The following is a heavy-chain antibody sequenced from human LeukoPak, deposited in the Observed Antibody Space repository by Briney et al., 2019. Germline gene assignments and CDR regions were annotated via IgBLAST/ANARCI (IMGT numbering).Heavy chain of an antibody. V-gene: IGHV3-30-3*01. J-gene: IGHJ4*02. CDR1: GFTFSTNS. CDR2: ISYDETKK. Sequence: PGGSLRLSCAVSGFTFSTNSMYWVRQAPGKGLEWVALISYDETKKNYADSVKGRFSISRDNSRNTLNLQMSNLREEDTAVYYCAREQTRYGALDYWGQGTLVTVSS. CDR3: AREQTRYGALDY. D-gene: IGHD4-17*01.